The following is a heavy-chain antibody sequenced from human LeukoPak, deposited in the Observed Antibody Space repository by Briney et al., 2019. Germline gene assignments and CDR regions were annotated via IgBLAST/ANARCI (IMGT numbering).Heavy chain of an antibody. CDR3: ARDKSCGDNYFDY. J-gene: IGHJ4*02. D-gene: IGHD4-17*01. CDR2: ISSSSSYI. Sequence: PGGSLRLSCAASGFTFSSYSMNWVRQAPGKGLEWVSSISSSSSYIYYADSVKGRFTISRDNAKNSLYLQMNSLRAEDTAVYYCARDKSCGDNYFDYWGQGTLVTVSS. CDR1: GFTFSSYS. V-gene: IGHV3-21*04.